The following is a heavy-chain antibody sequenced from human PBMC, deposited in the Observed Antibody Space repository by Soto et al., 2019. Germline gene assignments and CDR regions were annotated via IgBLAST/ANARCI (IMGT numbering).Heavy chain of an antibody. CDR3: PTYYYDSSGYDTFDY. V-gene: IGHV2-5*01. Sequence: QITLKESGPTLVKPTQPLTLTCTFSGFSLSTSGVGVGWIRQPPGKALEWLALIYWNDDKRYSPSLKSRLTITKDTSKNQVVLTMTNMDPVDTATYYCPTYYYDSSGYDTFDYWGQGTLVTVSS. CDR2: IYWNDDK. D-gene: IGHD3-22*01. J-gene: IGHJ4*02. CDR1: GFSLSTSGVG.